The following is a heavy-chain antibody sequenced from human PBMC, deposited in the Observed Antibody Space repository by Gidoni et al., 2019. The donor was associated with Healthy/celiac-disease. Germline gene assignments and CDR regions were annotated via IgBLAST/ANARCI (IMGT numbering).Heavy chain of an antibody. Sequence: EVQLVESGGGLVKPGGSLRLSCAASGFTFSSYSMNWVRQAPGKGLEWVTSIISSSSYIYYADSVKGRFTISRDNAKNSLYLQMNSLRAEDTAVYYCAREPPSFFHDSSGYKQTRGYFQHWGQGTLVTVSS. CDR3: AREPPSFFHDSSGYKQTRGYFQH. V-gene: IGHV3-21*01. CDR2: IISSSSYI. D-gene: IGHD3-22*01. CDR1: GFTFSSYS. J-gene: IGHJ1*01.